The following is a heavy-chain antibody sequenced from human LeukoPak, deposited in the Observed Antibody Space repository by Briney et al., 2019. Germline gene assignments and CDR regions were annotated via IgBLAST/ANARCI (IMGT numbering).Heavy chain of an antibody. D-gene: IGHD6-19*01. V-gene: IGHV3-23*01. J-gene: IGHJ4*02. CDR3: AKIFAVAGTFDY. Sequence: PGGSLRLSCAASGFTFSSYSMNWVRQAPGKGLEWVSAISGSGGSTYYADSVKGRFTISRDNSKNTLYLQMNSLRAEDTAVYYCAKIFAVAGTFDYWGQGTLVTVSS. CDR2: ISGSGGST. CDR1: GFTFSSYS.